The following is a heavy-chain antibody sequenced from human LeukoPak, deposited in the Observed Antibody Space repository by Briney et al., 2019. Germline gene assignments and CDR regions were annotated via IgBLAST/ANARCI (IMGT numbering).Heavy chain of an antibody. J-gene: IGHJ3*02. CDR2: IDWDDAK. V-gene: IGHV2-70*11. CDR3: ARIRRTTVVTAGAFDI. D-gene: IGHD4-23*01. CDR1: GFSLTTSGMC. Sequence: SGPALVKPTQPLTLTCTFPGFSLTTSGMCVSWIRQPPGTALEWLARIDWDDAKYYITSLKTRLTISKDTSKNQVVLTMTNMDPLDTATYYCARIRRTTVVTAGAFDIWGQGTMVTVSS.